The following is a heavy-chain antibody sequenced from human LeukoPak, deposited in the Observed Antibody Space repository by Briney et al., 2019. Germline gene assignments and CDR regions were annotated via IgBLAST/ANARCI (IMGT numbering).Heavy chain of an antibody. CDR3: VRETKGDGYDHWFDP. D-gene: IGHD5-12*01. J-gene: IGHJ5*02. V-gene: IGHV1-46*01. CDR2: INPSGGTT. CDR1: GYTFTSYY. Sequence: ASVKVSCKASGYTFTSYYMHWVRQAPGQGLEWMGLINPSGGTTRYAQKFQGRVTMTRDLSTSTDYMELSSLRSDDTAVYYCVRETKGDGYDHWFDPWGQGTLVSVSS.